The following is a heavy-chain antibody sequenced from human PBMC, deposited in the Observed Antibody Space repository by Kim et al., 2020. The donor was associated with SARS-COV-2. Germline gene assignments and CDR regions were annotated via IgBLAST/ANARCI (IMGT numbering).Heavy chain of an antibody. D-gene: IGHD3-16*01. V-gene: IGHV4-34*01. Sequence: STNYNPSLKSRVTISVDTSKKQFSLKLSSVTAADTDVYYCAHRSGGLDFDYWGQGTLVTVSS. J-gene: IGHJ4*02. CDR2: ST. CDR3: AHRSGGLDFDY.